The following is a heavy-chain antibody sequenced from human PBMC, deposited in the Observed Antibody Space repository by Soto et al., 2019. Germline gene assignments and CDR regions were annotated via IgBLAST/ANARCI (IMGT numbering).Heavy chain of an antibody. CDR3: ARSQQTTVTAPLADP. J-gene: IGHJ5*02. CDR1: GFIFSTDA. CDR2: ISSSGDDV. V-gene: IGHV3-23*01. Sequence: GGSLTLSCSASGFIFSTDAMNWVRQAPGKGLEWVSAISSSGDDVYYADAVEGRFTISRDNSKNNLYLQMNSLRTEDTGVYYCARSQQTTVTAPLADPWGQGTLVTVSS. D-gene: IGHD4-17*01.